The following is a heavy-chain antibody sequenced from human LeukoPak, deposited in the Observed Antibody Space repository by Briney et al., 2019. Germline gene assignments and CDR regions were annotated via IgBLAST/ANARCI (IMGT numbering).Heavy chain of an antibody. CDR1: GFSFSNHW. D-gene: IGHD2-21*01. Sequence: GGSLRLSYVASGFSFSNHWMHWVRQAPGKGLVWVSRIDERGRNAMYADSVKGRFSISRDNAKNTVYLQMNSLKAEDTGVYYCIRDEALWRLDYWGQGALVTVSS. CDR2: IDERGRNA. CDR3: IRDEALWRLDY. V-gene: IGHV3-74*03. J-gene: IGHJ4*02.